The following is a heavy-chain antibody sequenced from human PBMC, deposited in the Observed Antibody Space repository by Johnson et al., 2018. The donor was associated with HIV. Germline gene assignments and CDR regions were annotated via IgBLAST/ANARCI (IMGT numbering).Heavy chain of an antibody. J-gene: IGHJ3*02. Sequence: QVQLVESGGGVVQPGRSLRLSCAASGFTFSSYGMHWVRQAPAKGLEWVAFISYDGSDKYYADSVKGRLTISRDSSKNTLYLEMNSLRAEDTAVYYCAREGALLLWFGASPFDIWGQGTMVTVSS. CDR1: GFTFSSYG. V-gene: IGHV3-30*03. D-gene: IGHD3-10*01. CDR2: ISYDGSDK. CDR3: AREGALLLWFGASPFDI.